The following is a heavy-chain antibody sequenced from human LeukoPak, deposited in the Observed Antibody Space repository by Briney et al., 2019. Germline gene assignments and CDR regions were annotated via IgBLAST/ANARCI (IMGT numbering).Heavy chain of an antibody. CDR1: GYTFTSYD. V-gene: IGHV1-8*01. J-gene: IGHJ4*02. CDR3: ASRRMRDGYSLN. Sequence: RASVKVSCKASGYTFTSYDINWVRQATGQGLEWMGWMNPNSGNTGYAQKFQGRVTMTRNTSISTAYMELSSLRSEDTAVYYCASRRMRDGYSLNWGQGTLVTVSS. D-gene: IGHD5-24*01. CDR2: MNPNSGNT.